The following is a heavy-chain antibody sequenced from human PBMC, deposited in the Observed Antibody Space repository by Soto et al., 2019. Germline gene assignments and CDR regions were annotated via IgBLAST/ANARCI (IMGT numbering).Heavy chain of an antibody. V-gene: IGHV1-24*01. Sequence: ASVKVSCKVSGXTLTELSMHWVRQANGKGLEWMGGFDPEDGETIYAQKFQGRVTMTEDTSTDTAYMELSSLRSEDTAVYYCATGDTVTTSRHYYYYYMDVWGKGTTVTVS. J-gene: IGHJ6*03. CDR1: GXTLTELS. D-gene: IGHD4-17*01. CDR2: FDPEDGET. CDR3: ATGDTVTTSRHYYYYYMDV.